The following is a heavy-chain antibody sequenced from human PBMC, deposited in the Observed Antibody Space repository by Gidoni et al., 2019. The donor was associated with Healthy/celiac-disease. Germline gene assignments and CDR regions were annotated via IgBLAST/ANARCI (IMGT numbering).Heavy chain of an antibody. CDR3: TRVGDYYYGSGSYRSAFDI. J-gene: IGHJ3*02. Sequence: EVQLVESGGGLVKPGRSLRLSCTASGFTFGDYAMSWFRQAPGKGLEWVGFIRSKAYGGTTEYAASVKGRFTISRDDSKSIAYLQMNSLKTEDTAVYYCTRVGDYYYGSGSYRSAFDIWGQGTMVTVSS. V-gene: IGHV3-49*05. D-gene: IGHD3-10*01. CDR2: IRSKAYGGTT. CDR1: GFTFGDYA.